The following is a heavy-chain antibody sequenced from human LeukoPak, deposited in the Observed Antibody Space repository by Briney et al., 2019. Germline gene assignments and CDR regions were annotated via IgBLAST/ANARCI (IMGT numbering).Heavy chain of an antibody. J-gene: IGHJ5*02. Sequence: ASVKVSCKASGYTFTSYGISWVRQAPGQGLEWMGWISAYSGNTNYAQKLQGRVTMTTDTSTSTAYMELRSLRSDDTAVYYCARVGFWSGYYSWFDPWGQGTLVTVSP. CDR2: ISAYSGNT. CDR1: GYTFTSYG. D-gene: IGHD3-3*01. V-gene: IGHV1-18*01. CDR3: ARVGFWSGYYSWFDP.